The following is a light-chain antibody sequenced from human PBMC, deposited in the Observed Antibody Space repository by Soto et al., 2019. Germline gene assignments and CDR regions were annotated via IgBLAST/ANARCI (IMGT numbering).Light chain of an antibody. CDR3: TSYTTSNTWV. Sequence: QSALTQPASVSGSPGQSITISCTGTSSDVGGYNYVPWYQQHPGKAPKLMIFDVTNRPSGVSNRFSGSKSGNSASLTISGLQTEDEADYYCTSYTTSNTWVFGGGTKLTVL. J-gene: IGLJ3*02. CDR2: DVT. CDR1: SSDVGGYNY. V-gene: IGLV2-14*03.